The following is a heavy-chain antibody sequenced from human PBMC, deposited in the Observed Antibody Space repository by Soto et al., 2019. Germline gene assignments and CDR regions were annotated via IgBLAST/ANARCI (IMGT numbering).Heavy chain of an antibody. J-gene: IGHJ4*02. V-gene: IGHV3-48*03. CDR2: INKNGGTV. D-gene: IGHD2-21*01. CDR1: GVTLSSYE. CDR3: ATGVWYYFDY. Sequence: VGSLRLSCAVFGVTLSSYEMNWFRQAPVKGLEWVSYINKNGGTVSYADSVKGRFTISRDNAENSLHLQMNSLRAEDTAVYYCATGVWYYFDYWGQGALVTVSS.